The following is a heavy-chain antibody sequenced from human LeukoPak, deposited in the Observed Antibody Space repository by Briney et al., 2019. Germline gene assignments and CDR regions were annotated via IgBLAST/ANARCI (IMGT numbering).Heavy chain of an antibody. D-gene: IGHD6-13*01. CDR3: AREREAAAGDY. CDR2: ISSSGGTI. Sequence: GGSLRLSCAASGFTFSNAWMSWVRQAPGKGLEWVSHISSSGGTIYSADSVKGRFTISRDNAKNSLYLQMNSLRAEDTAVYYCAREREAAAGDYWGQGTLVTVSS. V-gene: IGHV3-11*01. J-gene: IGHJ4*02. CDR1: GFTFSNAW.